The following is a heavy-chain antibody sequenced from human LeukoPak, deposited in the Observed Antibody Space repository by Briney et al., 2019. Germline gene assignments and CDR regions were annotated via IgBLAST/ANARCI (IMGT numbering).Heavy chain of an antibody. Sequence: SETLSLTCTVSDGSISSYYWSWILQPPGKGLEWIGYIYYSGSTNYNPSLKSRVTISVDTSKNQFSLKLSSVTAADTAVYYCARDPDGYYNFDYWGQGTLVTVSS. V-gene: IGHV4-59*01. CDR2: IYYSGST. CDR1: DGSISSYY. J-gene: IGHJ4*02. D-gene: IGHD5-24*01. CDR3: ARDPDGYYNFDY.